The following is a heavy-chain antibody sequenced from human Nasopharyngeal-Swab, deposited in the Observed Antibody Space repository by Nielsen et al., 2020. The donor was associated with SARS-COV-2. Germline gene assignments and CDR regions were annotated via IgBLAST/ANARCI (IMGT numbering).Heavy chain of an antibody. J-gene: IGHJ4*02. CDR1: GGSISSSTYY. D-gene: IGHD2-2*01. Sequence: GSLRLSCTVSGGSISSSTYYWGWILQPPGQGLEWIGSSYYTGRSYYNPSLKTRVTISGDSSKNQFSLRLTSVTAADTAVYYCAREAEDCSSASCYAAPFDSWGQGTLVTVSS. V-gene: IGHV4-39*02. CDR2: SYYTGRS. CDR3: AREAEDCSSASCYAAPFDS.